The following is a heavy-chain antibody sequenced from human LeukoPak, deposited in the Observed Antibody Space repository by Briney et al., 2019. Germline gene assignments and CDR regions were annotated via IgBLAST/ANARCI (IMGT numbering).Heavy chain of an antibody. Sequence: GGSLSLSCAASGFTFSSYSMNWVRQAPGKGLEWVSSISSSSSYIYYADSVKGRFTISRDNAKNSLYLQMNSLRAEDTAVYYCATPKSIAAAGGVDYWGQGTLVTVSS. J-gene: IGHJ4*02. CDR2: ISSSSSYI. CDR3: ATPKSIAAAGGVDY. CDR1: GFTFSSYS. V-gene: IGHV3-21*01. D-gene: IGHD6-13*01.